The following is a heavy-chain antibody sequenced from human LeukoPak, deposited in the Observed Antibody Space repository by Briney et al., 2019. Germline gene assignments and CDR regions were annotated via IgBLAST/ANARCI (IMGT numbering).Heavy chain of an antibody. J-gene: IGHJ4*02. CDR1: GSTFSSYS. CDR2: ISSSSSYI. CDR3: ARGVLRYFDWLSLFYFDY. Sequence: GGSLRLSCAASGSTFSSYSMNWVRQAPGKGLEWVSSISSSSSYIYYADSVKGRFTISRDNAKNSLYLQMNSLRAEDTDVYYCARGVLRYFDWLSLFYFDYWGQGTLVTVSS. D-gene: IGHD3-9*01. V-gene: IGHV3-21*01.